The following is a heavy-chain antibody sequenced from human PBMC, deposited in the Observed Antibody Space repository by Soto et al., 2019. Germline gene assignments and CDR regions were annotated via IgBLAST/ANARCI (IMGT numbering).Heavy chain of an antibody. Sequence: EVQLVESGGGLVQPGRSLRLSCTASGFTFGDYAMSWFRQAPGKGLEWVGFIRSKAYGGTTEYAASVKGGFTISRDDSKSIAYLQMNSLKTEDTAVYYCTTTRYCSSTSCQDWYFDLWGRGTLVTVSS. J-gene: IGHJ2*01. V-gene: IGHV3-49*03. CDR1: GFTFGDYA. CDR3: TTTRYCSSTSCQDWYFDL. D-gene: IGHD2-2*01. CDR2: IRSKAYGGTT.